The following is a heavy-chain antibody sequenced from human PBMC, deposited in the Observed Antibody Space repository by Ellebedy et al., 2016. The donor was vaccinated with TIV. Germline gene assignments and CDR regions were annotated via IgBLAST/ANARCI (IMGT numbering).Heavy chain of an antibody. J-gene: IGHJ4*02. CDR1: GVTFSSYA. CDR2: ISGSGGRT. CDR3: ATGGYNFAF. Sequence: GESLKISCASSGVTFSSYAMTWVRQAPGKGLEWVSTISGSGGRTHYADSVEGRFTISRDNSKDVLYLQMNSLRVEDTGLYYCATGGYNFAFWGQGTLVTVSS. V-gene: IGHV3-23*01. D-gene: IGHD1-1*01.